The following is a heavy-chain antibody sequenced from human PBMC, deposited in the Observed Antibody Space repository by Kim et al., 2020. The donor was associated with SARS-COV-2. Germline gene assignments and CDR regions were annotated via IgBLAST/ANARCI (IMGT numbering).Heavy chain of an antibody. V-gene: IGHV4-39*07. CDR2: IYYSGST. J-gene: IGHJ4*02. D-gene: IGHD3-22*01. CDR1: GGSISSSSYY. CDR3: ARDWSDNYYDTAGGYYFDY. Sequence: SETLSLTCTVSGGSISSSSYYWGWIRQPPGKGLEWIGSIYYSGSTYYNPSLKSRVTISVDTSKNQFSLKLSSVTAADTAVYYCARDWSDNYYDTAGGYYFDYWGQGTLVTVSS.